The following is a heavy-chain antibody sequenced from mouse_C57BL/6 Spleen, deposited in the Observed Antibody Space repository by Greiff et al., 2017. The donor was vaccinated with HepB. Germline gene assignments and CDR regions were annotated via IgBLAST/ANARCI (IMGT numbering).Heavy chain of an antibody. CDR3: ARHGYYVDWYFDV. V-gene: IGHV1-52*01. Sequence: QVQLQQPGAELVRPGSSVKLSCKASGYTFTSYWMHWVKQRPIQGLEWIGNIDPSDSETHYNQKFKDKATLTVDKSSSTAYMQLSSLTSEDSAVYYCARHGYYVDWYFDVWGTGTTVTVSS. J-gene: IGHJ1*03. CDR2: IDPSDSET. D-gene: IGHD2-3*01. CDR1: GYTFTSYW.